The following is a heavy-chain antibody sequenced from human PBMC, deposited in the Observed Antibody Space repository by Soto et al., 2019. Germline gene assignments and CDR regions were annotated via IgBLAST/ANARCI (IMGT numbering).Heavy chain of an antibody. V-gene: IGHV4-34*01. CDR3: ARTSIVVVVAATNAFDI. CDR1: GGSFSGYY. D-gene: IGHD2-15*01. CDR2: INHSGST. J-gene: IGHJ3*02. Sequence: SETLSLTCAVYGGSFSGYYWSWIRQPPGKGLEWIGEINHSGSTNYNPSLKSRVTISVDTSKNQFSLKLSSVTAADTAVYYCARTSIVVVVAATNAFDIWGQGTMVTVSS.